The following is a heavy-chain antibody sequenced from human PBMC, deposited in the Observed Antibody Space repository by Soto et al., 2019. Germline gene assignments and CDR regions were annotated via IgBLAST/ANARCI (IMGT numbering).Heavy chain of an antibody. CDR1: GGSISSGGFS. V-gene: IGHV4-30-2*01. J-gene: IGHJ4*02. D-gene: IGHD1-7*01. CDR2: ISHSGNT. Sequence: SETLSLTCAVSGGSISSGGFSWSWIRQPPGKALEWIGYISHSGNTYYNPSLQSRVTILIDRSMNQFSLRLTSVTAADTAIYYCARAQYGTSGPWEYYFDYWGKGTLVTVSS. CDR3: ARAQYGTSGPWEYYFDY.